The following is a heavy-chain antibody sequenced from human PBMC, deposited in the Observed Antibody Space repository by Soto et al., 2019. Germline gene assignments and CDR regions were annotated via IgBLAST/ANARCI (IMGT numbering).Heavy chain of an antibody. CDR3: ARDLEQQLVPLDYYGMDV. J-gene: IGHJ6*02. D-gene: IGHD6-13*01. CDR1: GFTFSNFE. V-gene: IGHV3-48*03. Sequence: GGSLRLSCAASGFTFSNFEMHWVRQAPGKGLEWVSYINTAGSTKYYAESVKGRFTISRDNARNSLYLQMDSLRAEDTAVYYCARDLEQQLVPLDYYGMDVWGQGTTVTVSS. CDR2: INTAGSTK.